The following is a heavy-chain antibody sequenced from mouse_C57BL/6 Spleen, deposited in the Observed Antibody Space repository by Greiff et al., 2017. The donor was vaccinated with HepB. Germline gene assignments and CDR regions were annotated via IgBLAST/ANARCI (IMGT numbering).Heavy chain of an antibody. CDR2: IYPGSGST. V-gene: IGHV1-55*01. J-gene: IGHJ2*01. CDR3: ARWSPLYGTFDY. CDR1: GYTFTSYW. D-gene: IGHD1-1*01. Sequence: QVQLQQPGAELVKPGASVKMSCKASGYTFTSYWITWVKQRPGQGLEWIGDIYPGSGSTNYNEKFKSKATLTVDTSSSTAYMQLSSLTSEDSAVYYCARWSPLYGTFDYWGQGTTLTVSS.